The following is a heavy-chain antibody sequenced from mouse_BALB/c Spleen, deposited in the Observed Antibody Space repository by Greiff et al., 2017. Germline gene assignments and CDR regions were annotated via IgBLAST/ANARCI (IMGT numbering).Heavy chain of an antibody. V-gene: IGHV2-5-1*01. Sequence: QVQLQQSGPSLVQPSQSLSITCTVSGFSLTSYGVHWVRQSPGKGLEWLGVIWSGGSTDYNAAFMSRLSITKDNSKSQVFFKMNRLQANDTAIYYCAKNGGGNYEEKYMDYWGQGTSVTVSS. CDR3: AKNGGGNYEEKYMDY. CDR2: IWSGGST. J-gene: IGHJ4*01. CDR1: GFSLTSYG. D-gene: IGHD2-1*01.